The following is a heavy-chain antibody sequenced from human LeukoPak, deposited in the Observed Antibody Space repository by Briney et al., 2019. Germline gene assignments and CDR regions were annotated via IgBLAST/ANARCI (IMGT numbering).Heavy chain of an antibody. D-gene: IGHD2/OR15-2a*01. V-gene: IGHV3-23*01. J-gene: IGHJ6*02. CDR1: GFTFSNYA. Sequence: GGSLRLSCAASGFTFSNYAISWVRQAPGKGLEWVSAISGSGGSTYYADSVKGRFTVSRDNSKNTLYLQMNSLRAEDTAVYYCAKVVSTHYYYYGMDVWGQGTTVTVFS. CDR2: ISGSGGST. CDR3: AKVVSTHYYYYGMDV.